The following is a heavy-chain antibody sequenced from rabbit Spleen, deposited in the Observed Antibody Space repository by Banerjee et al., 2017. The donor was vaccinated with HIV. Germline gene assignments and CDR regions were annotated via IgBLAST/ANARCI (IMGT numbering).Heavy chain of an antibody. CDR3: ARSTYGYDDYADLYYAAMDL. Sequence: QEQLVESGGGLVQPEGSLTLTCTASGFDFSSNVMCWVRQAPGKGLELTACIYAGSSGSTYYASWAKGRFTISRTSTTVTLQMTSLTAADTATYFCARSTYGYDDYADLYYAAMDLWGQGTLVTVS. CDR1: GFDFSSNV. CDR2: IYAGSSGST. V-gene: IGHV1S45*01. D-gene: IGHD6-1*01. J-gene: IGHJ6*01.